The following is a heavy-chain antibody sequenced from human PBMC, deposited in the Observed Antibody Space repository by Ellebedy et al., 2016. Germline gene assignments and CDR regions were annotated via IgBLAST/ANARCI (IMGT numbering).Heavy chain of an antibody. V-gene: IGHV3-21*01. J-gene: IGHJ3*02. Sequence: GESLKISXAASGFTFSSYSMNWVRQAPGKGLEWVSSISSSSSYIYYADSVKGRFTISRDNAKNSLYLQMNSLRAEDTAVYYCARVQGYCSGGSCYLDAFDIWGQGTMVTVSS. CDR2: ISSSSSYI. CDR1: GFTFSSYS. CDR3: ARVQGYCSGGSCYLDAFDI. D-gene: IGHD2-15*01.